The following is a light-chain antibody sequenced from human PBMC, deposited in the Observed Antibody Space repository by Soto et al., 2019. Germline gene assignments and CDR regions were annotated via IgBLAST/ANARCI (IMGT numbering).Light chain of an antibody. V-gene: IGLV2-14*01. Sequence: HSVLTQPASVSGSPGQSITISCAGTIRDVGAYNLVSWYQQYPGRAPQLILYEVRNRPSGISFRFTGFKSGNTASLTISGLQAEDEADYYCSSFTSKSTLIFGGGTKLTVL. CDR1: IRDVGAYNL. CDR2: EVR. J-gene: IGLJ2*01. CDR3: SSFTSKSTLI.